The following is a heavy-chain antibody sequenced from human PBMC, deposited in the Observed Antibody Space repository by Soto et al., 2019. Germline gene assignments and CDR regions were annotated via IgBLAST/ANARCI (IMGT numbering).Heavy chain of an antibody. Sequence: QVQLQESGPGLVKPSQTLSLTCTVSGGSISSGGYYWSWIRQHPGKGLEWIGYIYYSGSTYYNPSLKSRVTISVDTSKNQFSLKLSSVTAADTAVYYCAREPFQVKDYDSSGYQGGWGQGTLVTVSS. CDR2: IYYSGST. CDR3: AREPFQVKDYDSSGYQGG. CDR1: GGSISSGGYY. V-gene: IGHV4-31*03. D-gene: IGHD3-22*01. J-gene: IGHJ4*02.